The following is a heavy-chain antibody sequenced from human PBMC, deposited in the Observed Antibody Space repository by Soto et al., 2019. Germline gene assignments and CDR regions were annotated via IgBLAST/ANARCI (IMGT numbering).Heavy chain of an antibody. J-gene: IGHJ6*03. CDR1: GGSFSGYY. D-gene: IGHD6-6*01. CDR3: ARGHSIAARPNYYYYYYMDV. CDR2: INHSGST. Sequence: SETLSLTCAVYGGSFSGYYWSWIRQPPGKGLEWIGEINHSGSTNYNPSLKSRVTISVDTSKNQFSLKLSSVTAADTAVYYCARGHSIAARPNYYYYYYMDVWGKGTTVTVSS. V-gene: IGHV4-34*01.